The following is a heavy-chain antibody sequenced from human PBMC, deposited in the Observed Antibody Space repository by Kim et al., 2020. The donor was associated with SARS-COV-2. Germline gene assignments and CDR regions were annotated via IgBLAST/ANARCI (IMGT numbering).Heavy chain of an antibody. CDR1: GYSFTSYW. CDR2: IDPSDSYT. J-gene: IGHJ6*02. Sequence: GESLKISCKGSGYSFTSYWISWVRQMPGKGLEWMGRIDPSDSYTNYSPSFQGHVTISADKSISTAYLQWSSLKASDTAMYYCARLRETGRYYYGSGRYYNYGMDVWGQGTTVTVSS. V-gene: IGHV5-10-1*01. CDR3: ARLRETGRYYYGSGRYYNYGMDV. D-gene: IGHD3-10*01.